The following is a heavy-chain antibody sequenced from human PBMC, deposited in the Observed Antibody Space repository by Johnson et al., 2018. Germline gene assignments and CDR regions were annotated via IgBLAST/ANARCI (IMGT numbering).Heavy chain of an antibody. CDR3: AARAFDI. CDR2: ISYDGSNK. V-gene: IGHV3-30*03. J-gene: IGHJ3*02. Sequence: QVQLVQSGGGVVQPGRSLRLSCAASGFTFSSYGMHWVRQAPGKGLEWVAVISYDGSNKYYADSVKGRFTISRDNSKKTLFLQMNSLRAEDTAVYSWAARAFDIWGQGTMVTVSS. CDR1: GFTFSSYG.